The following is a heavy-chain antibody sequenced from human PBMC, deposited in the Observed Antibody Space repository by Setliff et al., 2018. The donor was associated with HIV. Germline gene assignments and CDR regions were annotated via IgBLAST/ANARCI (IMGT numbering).Heavy chain of an antibody. V-gene: IGHV3-48*04. CDR1: GFTFTNFA. Sequence: PGGSLRLSCVASGFTFTNFAMHWVRQAPGKGLEWLSYLTSGTATMYYADSVKGRFTVSRDNAKNSLFLQMNSLRAEDTAVYYCVRGHTTVTPGYWGQGTLVTVS. J-gene: IGHJ4*02. CDR2: LTSGTATM. CDR3: VRGHTTVTPGY. D-gene: IGHD4-17*01.